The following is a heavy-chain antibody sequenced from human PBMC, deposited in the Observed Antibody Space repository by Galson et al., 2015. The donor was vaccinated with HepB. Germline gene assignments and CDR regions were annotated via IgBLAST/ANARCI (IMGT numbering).Heavy chain of an antibody. CDR2: IFSNDEK. CDR1: GFSLSNARMG. J-gene: IGHJ6*02. D-gene: IGHD3-3*01. V-gene: IGHV2-26*01. CDR3: ARILTIFGVVIRGGMDV. Sequence: PALVKPTQTLTLTCTVSGFSLSNARMGVSWIRQPPGKALEWLAHIFSNDEKSYSTSLKSRLTISKDTSKSQVVLTMTNMDPVDTATYYCARILTIFGVVIRGGMDVWGQGATVTVSS.